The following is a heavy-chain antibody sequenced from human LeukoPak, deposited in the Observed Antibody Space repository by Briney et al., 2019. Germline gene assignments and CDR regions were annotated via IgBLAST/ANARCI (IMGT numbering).Heavy chain of an antibody. D-gene: IGHD4-11*01. CDR1: GXSVTSTNW. CDR2: IHHSGST. CDR3: ARRGVTYFDY. V-gene: IGHV4-4*02. J-gene: IGHJ4*02. Sequence: SETLSLTCAVSGXSVTSTNWWSWVRQPPGKGLEWIAEIHHSGSTNYNPSLKSRVTISVDKSKNQFSLRLNSVTAADTAVYYCARRGVTYFDYWGQGTLVTVSS.